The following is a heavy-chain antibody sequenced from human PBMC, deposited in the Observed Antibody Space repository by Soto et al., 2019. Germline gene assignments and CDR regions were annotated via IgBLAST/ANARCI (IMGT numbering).Heavy chain of an antibody. V-gene: IGHV4-34*01. Sequence: QVQLQPWGAGLLKPSETLSLTCAVYAESFSDYYWSWSWIRQPPGKGLEWIGEINHSGSTNYNPYPQSRVFISVDIANRRFLLNLMSVTLADTAVYSSARGRLGTGWTLATSYYGMAVWCQGTTVTGPS. CDR3: ARGRLGTGWTLATSYYGMAV. J-gene: IGHJ6*02. D-gene: IGHD6-19*01. CDR1: AESFSDYY. CDR2: INHSGST.